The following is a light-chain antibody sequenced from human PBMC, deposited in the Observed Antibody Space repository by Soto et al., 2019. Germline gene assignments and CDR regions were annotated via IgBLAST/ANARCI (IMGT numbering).Light chain of an antibody. J-gene: IGKJ1*01. CDR3: QQYNSYWT. Sequence: DSQMTQSPSTLSASVGDRVTITCRASQSISSWLAWYQQKPGKAPKLLIYDASSLESGVPSRLSGSGSGTEFTLTISSLQPDDFATYYCQQYNSYWTFGQGTKVDIK. CDR1: QSISSW. V-gene: IGKV1-5*01. CDR2: DAS.